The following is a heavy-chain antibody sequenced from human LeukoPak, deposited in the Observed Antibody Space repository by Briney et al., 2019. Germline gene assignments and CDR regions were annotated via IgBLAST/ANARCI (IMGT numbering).Heavy chain of an antibody. CDR2: ISGSGGST. Sequence: GGSLRLSCAASGFTFGSYAMSWVRQAPGKGLEWVSAISGSGGSTYYADSVKGRFTISRDNSKNTLYLQMNSLRAEDTAVYYCAKEQSPWGAYGSGSNNWFDPWGQGTLVTVSS. J-gene: IGHJ5*02. CDR3: AKEQSPWGAYGSGSNNWFDP. CDR1: GFTFGSYA. V-gene: IGHV3-23*01. D-gene: IGHD3-10*01.